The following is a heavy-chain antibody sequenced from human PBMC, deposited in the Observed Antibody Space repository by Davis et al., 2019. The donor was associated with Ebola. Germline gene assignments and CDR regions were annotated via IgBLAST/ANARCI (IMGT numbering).Heavy chain of an antibody. V-gene: IGHV3-9*01. D-gene: IGHD3-16*01. J-gene: IGHJ1*01. CDR1: GSTFSHHA. CDR2: ISWNSVAI. CDR3: ARGISGGTVTLGD. Sequence: SLKISCAAFGSTFSHHAMHWVRQVPGKGLEWVAGISWNSVAIGYADSVKGRFTISRDNSNNTLYLQMDTLRSEDTAVYHCARGISGGTVTLGDWGQGTLVTVSS.